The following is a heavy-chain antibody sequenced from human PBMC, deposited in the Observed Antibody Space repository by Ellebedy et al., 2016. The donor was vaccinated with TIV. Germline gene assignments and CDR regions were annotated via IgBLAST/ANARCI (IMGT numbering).Heavy chain of an antibody. J-gene: IGHJ4*02. CDR3: ARHSGYHATSHLSH. CDR1: GYTFKSHG. Sequence: ASVKVSCKASGYTFKSHGISWVRQAPRQAPGQGLEWVGGTNPVFGARNYAQKFQGRVTITAEESTSTAYMERSSLRFEDTAVYYCARHSGYHATSHLSHWGQGTLVTVSS. D-gene: IGHD5-12*01. V-gene: IGHV1-69*13. CDR2: TNPVFGAR.